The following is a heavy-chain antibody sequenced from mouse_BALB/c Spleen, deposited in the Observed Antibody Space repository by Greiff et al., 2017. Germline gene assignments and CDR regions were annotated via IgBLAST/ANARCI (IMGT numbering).Heavy chain of an antibody. CDR2: ISSGGSYT. CDR1: GFTFSSYA. Sequence: EVQVVESGGGLVKPGGSLKLSCAASGFTFSSYAMSWVRQTPEKRLEWVATISSGGSYTYYPDSVKGRFTISRDNAKNTLYLQMSSLRSEDTAMYYCARSSTDYWGQGTTLTVSS. D-gene: IGHD2-1*01. J-gene: IGHJ2*01. CDR3: ARSSTDY. V-gene: IGHV5-9-3*01.